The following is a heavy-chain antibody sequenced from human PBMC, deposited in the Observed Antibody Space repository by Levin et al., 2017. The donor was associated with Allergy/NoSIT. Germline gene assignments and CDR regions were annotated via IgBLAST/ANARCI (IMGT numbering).Heavy chain of an antibody. CDR3: ARGQYRSSWVFYYGMDV. Sequence: GGSLRLSCAASGFAVSRHYMTWVRQAPGKGLEWVSVIYSEGGTYYADSVKGRFTISRDNSKNSLYLQMNSLRAEDTAVYYCARGQYRSSWVFYYGMDVWGQGTPVTVSS. J-gene: IGHJ6*02. D-gene: IGHD6-13*01. CDR2: IYSEGGT. V-gene: IGHV3-53*01. CDR1: GFAVSRHY.